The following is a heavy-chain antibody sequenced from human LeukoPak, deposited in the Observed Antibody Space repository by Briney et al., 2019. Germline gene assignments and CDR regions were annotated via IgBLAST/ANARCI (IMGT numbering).Heavy chain of an antibody. V-gene: IGHV1-69*01. CDR1: GGTFSSYA. CDR2: IIPIFGTA. CDR3: GAGSGSYFEAFDI. D-gene: IGHD3-10*01. J-gene: IGHJ3*02. Sequence: SVKVSCKASGGTFSSYAISWVRQAPGQGLEWMGGIIPIFGTANYAQKFQSRVTITADESTSTAYMELSSLRSEDTAVYYCGAGSGSYFEAFDIWGQGTMVTVSS.